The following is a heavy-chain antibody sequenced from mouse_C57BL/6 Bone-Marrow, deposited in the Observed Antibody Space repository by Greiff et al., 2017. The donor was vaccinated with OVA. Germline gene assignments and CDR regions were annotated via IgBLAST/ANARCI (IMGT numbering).Heavy chain of an antibody. CDR2: IDPSDSYT. V-gene: IGHV1-50*01. D-gene: IGHD1-1*02. CDR1: GYTFTSYW. Sequence: QVQLQQPGAELVKPGASVKLSCKASGYTFTSYWMQWVKQRPGQGLEWIGEIDPSDSYTNYNQKFKGKATLTVDTSSSTAYMQLSSLTSEDSAVYYCAREWWVYFDYWGQGTTLTVSS. CDR3: AREWWVYFDY. J-gene: IGHJ2*01.